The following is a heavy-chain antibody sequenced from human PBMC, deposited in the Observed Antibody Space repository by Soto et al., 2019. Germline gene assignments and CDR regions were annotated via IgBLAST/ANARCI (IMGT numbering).Heavy chain of an antibody. Sequence: DVQLLESGGDLVQPGGSLRLSCAASGFTFSSYWMSWVRQAPGKGLEWVANIKQDGSEKYYVDSVKSRFTLSRDNAKNTLQRQMNSLRAANTLIYYCAGAAYSNGWIFDYWGEGTLFTVSS. V-gene: IGHV3-7*01. CDR1: GFTFSSYW. CDR2: IKQDGSEK. D-gene: IGHD6-19*01. CDR3: AGAAYSNGWIFDY. J-gene: IGHJ4*01.